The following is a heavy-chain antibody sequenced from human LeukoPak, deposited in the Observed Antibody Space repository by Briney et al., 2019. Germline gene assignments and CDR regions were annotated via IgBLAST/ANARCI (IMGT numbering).Heavy chain of an antibody. J-gene: IGHJ3*02. CDR3: ARPTAVAGMGNAFDI. V-gene: IGHV3-21*01. CDR2: ITSSSGYL. Sequence: PGGSLRLSCAASGFTFSSYSMNWVRQAPGKGLEWVSSITSSSGYLYFADSVKGRFTISRDNAKNSLYLQMNSLRAEDTAVYYCARPTAVAGMGNAFDIWGQGTMVTVSS. CDR1: GFTFSSYS. D-gene: IGHD6-19*01.